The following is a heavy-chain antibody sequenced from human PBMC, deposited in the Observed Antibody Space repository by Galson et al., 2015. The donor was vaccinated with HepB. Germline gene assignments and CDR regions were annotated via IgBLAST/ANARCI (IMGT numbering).Heavy chain of an antibody. CDR1: GFTFSSYA. CDR2: ISGSGDST. J-gene: IGHJ4*02. Sequence: SLRLSCAASGFTFSSYAMNWVRQAPGKGLEWVSAISGSGDSTYYADSVKGRFTISRDNSKNTLYLQMNSLRAEDTAVYYCAKDPNIAVAGTHLDYWGQGTLVTVSS. V-gene: IGHV3-23*01. CDR3: AKDPNIAVAGTHLDY. D-gene: IGHD6-19*01.